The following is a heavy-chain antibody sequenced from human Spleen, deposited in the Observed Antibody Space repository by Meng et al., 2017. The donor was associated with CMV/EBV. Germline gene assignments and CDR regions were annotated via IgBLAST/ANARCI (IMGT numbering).Heavy chain of an antibody. J-gene: IGHJ5*02. CDR1: GDSISSSFW. CDR2: IFHSGIS. Sequence: CAVPGDSISSSFWWSWVRQPPGKGLEWIGEIFHSGISNYNPSLKSRVTISVDKSKNQFALKLTSVTAADTAVYYCARMATRPTGFFDPWGRGILVTVSS. V-gene: IGHV4-4*02. D-gene: IGHD5-24*01. CDR3: ARMATRPTGFFDP.